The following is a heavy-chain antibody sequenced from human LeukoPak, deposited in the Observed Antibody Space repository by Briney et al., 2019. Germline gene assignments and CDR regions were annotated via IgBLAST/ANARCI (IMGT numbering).Heavy chain of an antibody. J-gene: IGHJ5*02. V-gene: IGHV4-34*01. D-gene: IGHD3-10*01. CDR3: ARGDMLRGVKIWGHGFYP. Sequence: ASETLSLTCVVSGGSFTTYYWTWIRQPPGKGLEWIGHINHSGGTNYNPSLKSRVTISIDTSKNQFSLRLTSVTAADTAVYYCARGDMLRGVKIWGHGFYPWGQEVLVTVSS. CDR2: INHSGGT. CDR1: GGSFTTYY.